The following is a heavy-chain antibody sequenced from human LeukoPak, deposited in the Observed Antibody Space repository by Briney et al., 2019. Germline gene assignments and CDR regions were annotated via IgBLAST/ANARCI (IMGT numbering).Heavy chain of an antibody. CDR3: ARDSRGSSSFGWFDP. D-gene: IGHD6-13*01. J-gene: IGHJ5*02. Sequence: SETLSLTCTVSGYSINSGYYWGWIRQPPGKGLEWIGSIYHSGDTYYNPSLNSRVTISVDTSKNQFSLKLSSVTAADTAVYYCARDSRGSSSFGWFDPWGQGTLVTVSS. CDR1: GYSINSGYY. CDR2: IYHSGDT. V-gene: IGHV4-38-2*02.